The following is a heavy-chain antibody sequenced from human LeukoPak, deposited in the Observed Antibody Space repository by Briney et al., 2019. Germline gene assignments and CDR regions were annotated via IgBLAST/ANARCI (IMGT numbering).Heavy chain of an antibody. J-gene: IGHJ4*02. CDR2: IYPGDSDT. D-gene: IGHD6-19*01. Sequence: GESLKISCKGSGYSFTSYWIGWVRQMPGKGLGWMGIIYPGDSDTIYSPSFQGQVTISADKSISTAYLQWSSLKASDTAMYYCARHPQTTSSGWYYFDYWGQGTLVTVSS. CDR3: ARHPQTTSSGWYYFDY. CDR1: GYSFTSYW. V-gene: IGHV5-51*01.